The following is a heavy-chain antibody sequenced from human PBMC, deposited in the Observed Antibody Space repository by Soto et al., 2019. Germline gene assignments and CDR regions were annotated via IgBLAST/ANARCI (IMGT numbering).Heavy chain of an antibody. V-gene: IGHV1-69*06. CDR3: ARPAMVRGVIPFYYYYGMDV. Sequence: QVQLVQSGAEVKKPGSSVKVSCKASGGTFSSYAISWVRQAPGQGLEWMGGIIPIFGTANYAQKFQGRVTIPADKSTSTAYMELSSLRSEDTAVYYCARPAMVRGVIPFYYYYGMDVWGQGTTVTVSS. D-gene: IGHD3-10*01. J-gene: IGHJ6*02. CDR2: IIPIFGTA. CDR1: GGTFSSYA.